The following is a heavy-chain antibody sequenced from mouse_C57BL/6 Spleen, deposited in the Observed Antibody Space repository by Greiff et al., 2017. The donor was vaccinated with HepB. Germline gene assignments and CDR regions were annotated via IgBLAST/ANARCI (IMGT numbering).Heavy chain of an antibody. V-gene: IGHV5-6*01. J-gene: IGHJ2*01. Sequence: EVHLVESGGDLVKPGGSLKLSCAASGFTFSSYGMSWVRQTPDKRLEWVATISSGGSYTYYPDSVKGRFTISRDNAKNTLYLQMSSLKSEDTAMYYCARDGYYGEVFYFDYWGQGTTLTVSS. CDR1: GFTFSSYG. CDR2: ISSGGSYT. CDR3: ARDGYYGEVFYFDY. D-gene: IGHD2-3*01.